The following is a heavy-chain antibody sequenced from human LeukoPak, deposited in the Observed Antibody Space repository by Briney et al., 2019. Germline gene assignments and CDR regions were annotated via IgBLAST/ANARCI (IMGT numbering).Heavy chain of an antibody. CDR3: AKECDYSPGQKFDL. V-gene: IGHV3-23*01. CDR2: LFVGGAST. J-gene: IGHJ4*02. D-gene: IGHD4-11*01. CDR1: GFNFNNYV. Sequence: AGGSLRLSCAASGFNFNNYVMSWVRQAPGKGLEWVSVLFVGGASTLYADSVKGRFTISGDTSKNTLYLQMNGLRAEDTAVYFCAKECDYSPGQKFDLWGQGTLVTVSS.